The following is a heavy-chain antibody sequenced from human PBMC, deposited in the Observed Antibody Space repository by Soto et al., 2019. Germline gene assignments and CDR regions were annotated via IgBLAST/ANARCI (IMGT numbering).Heavy chain of an antibody. J-gene: IGHJ4*02. Sequence: SLSNARMGVSWIRQPPGKALEWLAHIFSNDEKSYSTSLKSRLTISKDTSKSQVVLTMTNMDPVDTATYYCARTSSGSYYGSFDYWGQGTLVTVSS. CDR2: IFSNDEK. CDR3: ARTSSGSYYGSFDY. V-gene: IGHV2-26*01. D-gene: IGHD1-26*01. CDR1: SLSNARMG.